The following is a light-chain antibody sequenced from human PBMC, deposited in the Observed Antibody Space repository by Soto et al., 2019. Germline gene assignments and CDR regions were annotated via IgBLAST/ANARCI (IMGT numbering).Light chain of an antibody. V-gene: IGLV2-14*01. CDR3: SSYTSSSVCV. Sequence: QSALTQPASVSGSPGQSITISCTGTSSDVGGYNYVSWYQQHPGKAPKLMIYDVSNRPSGVSNRFSGSKSGNTASLTISGLQAEDEADYYCSSYTSSSVCVFGTGTKVTVL. CDR2: DVS. J-gene: IGLJ1*01. CDR1: SSDVGGYNY.